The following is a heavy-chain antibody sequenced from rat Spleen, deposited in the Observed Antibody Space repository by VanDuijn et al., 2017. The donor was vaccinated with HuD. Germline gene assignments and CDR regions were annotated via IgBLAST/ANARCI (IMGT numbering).Heavy chain of an antibody. D-gene: IGHD4-3*01. V-gene: IGHV5-29*01. CDR2: FSYDGFTT. Sequence: EVQLVESGGGLVQPGRSLKLSCAASGFTFNNYGMAWVRQAPTKGLEWVAAFSYDGFTTYSRDSVRCRFTISSDNTKTTLYLQMDSLRSEDTATYYCTRHDYSGVITNWFAYWGQGTLVTVSS. CDR3: TRHDYSGVITNWFAY. CDR1: GFTFNNYG. J-gene: IGHJ3*01.